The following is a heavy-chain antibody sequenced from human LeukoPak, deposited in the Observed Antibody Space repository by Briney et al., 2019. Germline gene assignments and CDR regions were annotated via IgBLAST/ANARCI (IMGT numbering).Heavy chain of an antibody. CDR1: GFTFSSYS. CDR3: AKDFVVVPGNVNYFDY. J-gene: IGHJ4*02. V-gene: IGHV3-23*01. D-gene: IGHD2-21*02. CDR2: ISGSGDNT. Sequence: GGTLRLSCAASGFTFSSYSMNWVRQAPGKGLEWVSGISGSGDNTYYADSVKGRFTISRDNSKNTLYLQMNSLRAEDTALYYCAKDFVVVPGNVNYFDYWGQGTLVTVSS.